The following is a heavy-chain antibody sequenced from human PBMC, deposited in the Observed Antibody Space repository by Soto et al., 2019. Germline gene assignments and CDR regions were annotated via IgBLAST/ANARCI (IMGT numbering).Heavy chain of an antibody. Sequence: QVQLQESGPGLVKPSQTLFLTCTVSGGSISTGGYCWSWIRQHPGRGMEWIGCVYHSGMKFSNPSLQSRVAISIDTSKNKFSLKLSPVTAADTAVYYCATVRWELHDAFDIWGQGTMVSVSS. D-gene: IGHD1-26*01. V-gene: IGHV4-31*03. CDR3: ATVRWELHDAFDI. J-gene: IGHJ3*02. CDR2: VYHSGMK. CDR1: GGSISTGGYC.